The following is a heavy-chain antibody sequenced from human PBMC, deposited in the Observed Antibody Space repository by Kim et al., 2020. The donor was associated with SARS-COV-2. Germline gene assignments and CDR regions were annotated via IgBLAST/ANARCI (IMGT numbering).Heavy chain of an antibody. CDR2: IYYSGST. D-gene: IGHD3-9*01. J-gene: IGHJ5*02. Sequence: SETLSLTCTVSGGSISSSSYYWGWIRQPPGKGLEWIGSIYYSGSTYYNPSLKSRVTISVDTSKNQFSLKLSSVTAADTAVYYCARGSPNYDILTGYSGGGVEAWGQGTLVTVSS. CDR1: GGSISSSSYY. V-gene: IGHV4-39*07. CDR3: ARGSPNYDILTGYSGGGVEA.